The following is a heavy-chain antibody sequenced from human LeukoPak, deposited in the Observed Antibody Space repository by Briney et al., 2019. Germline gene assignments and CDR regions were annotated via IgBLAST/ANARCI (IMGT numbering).Heavy chain of an antibody. V-gene: IGHV4-61*02. CDR2: IYTSGST. D-gene: IGHD3-22*01. CDR1: GGSISSGSYY. Sequence: SQTLSLTCTVSGGSISSGSYYWSWIRQPAGKGLEWIGRIYTSGSTNYNPSLKSRVTISEDTSKNQFSLKLSSVTAADTAVYYCARAYYYDSSGYYPNWGQGTLVTVSS. CDR3: ARAYYYDSSGYYPN. J-gene: IGHJ4*02.